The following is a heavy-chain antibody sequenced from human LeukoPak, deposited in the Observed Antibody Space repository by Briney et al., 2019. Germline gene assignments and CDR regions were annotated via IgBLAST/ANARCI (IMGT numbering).Heavy chain of an antibody. Sequence: SQTLSLTCAVSGGSISSGGYYWSWIRQPPGKGLEWIGYIYYSGSTNYNPSLKSRVTISVDTSKNQFSLKLSSVTAADTAVYYCALRDISSGWYYFDYWGQGTLVTVSS. CDR1: GGSISSGGYY. J-gene: IGHJ4*02. D-gene: IGHD6-19*01. CDR3: ALRDISSGWYYFDY. CDR2: IYYSGST. V-gene: IGHV4-61*08.